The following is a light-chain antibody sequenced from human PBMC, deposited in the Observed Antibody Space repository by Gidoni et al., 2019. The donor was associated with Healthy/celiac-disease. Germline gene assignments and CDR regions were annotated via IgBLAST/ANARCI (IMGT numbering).Light chain of an antibody. CDR3: NSRDSSGNHVV. J-gene: IGLJ2*01. CDR1: SLRSNY. V-gene: IGLV3-19*01. CDR2: GKN. Sequence: SSELTQDPAVSVALGQTGRITCQGDSLRSNYAGWYQQKPGQAPVLVIYGKNNRPSGIPDRFSGSSSGNTASLTITGAQAEDEADYYCNSRDSSGNHVVFGGGTKLTVL.